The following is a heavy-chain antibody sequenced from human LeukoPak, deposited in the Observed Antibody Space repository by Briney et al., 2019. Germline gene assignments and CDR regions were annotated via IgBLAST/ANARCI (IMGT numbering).Heavy chain of an antibody. D-gene: IGHD3-10*01. V-gene: IGHV3-7*01. Sequence: GGSLRLSCAASGFTFSSYWMSWVRQAPGKGLEWVANIKQDGSEKYYVDSVKGRFTISRDNAKNSLYLQMNSLRAEDTAVYYCASFDYYGSGNYYYPFDYWGQGTPVTVSS. CDR2: IKQDGSEK. CDR1: GFTFSSYW. J-gene: IGHJ4*02. CDR3: ASFDYYGSGNYYYPFDY.